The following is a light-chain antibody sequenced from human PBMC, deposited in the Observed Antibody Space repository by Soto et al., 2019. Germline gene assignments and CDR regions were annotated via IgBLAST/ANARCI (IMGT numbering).Light chain of an antibody. J-gene: IGKJ4*01. V-gene: IGKV3-11*01. CDR1: QSVSSS. CDR3: QQRTKWPAT. Sequence: EIVLTQSPATLSVSPGERATLSCRASQSVSSSLSWYQQRPGKAPRLLIYDASNRASGIPARFSGSGSGTDFTLTISSLEPEDVAVYYYQQRTKWPATFGGGTQVEIK. CDR2: DAS.